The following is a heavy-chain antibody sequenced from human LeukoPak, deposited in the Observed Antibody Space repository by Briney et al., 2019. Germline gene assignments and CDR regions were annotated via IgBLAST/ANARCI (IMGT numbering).Heavy chain of an antibody. CDR2: ISAYNGNT. Sequence: GASVKVSCKASGYTLTSYGISWVRQAPGQGLEWMGWISAYNGNTNYAQKLQGRVTMTTDTSTSTAYMELRRLRSDATAVYYCARASFRFGTIVATTYYYYGMDVWGQGTTVTVSS. CDR1: GYTLTSYG. J-gene: IGHJ6*02. D-gene: IGHD5-12*01. CDR3: ARASFRFGTIVATTYYYYGMDV. V-gene: IGHV1-18*01.